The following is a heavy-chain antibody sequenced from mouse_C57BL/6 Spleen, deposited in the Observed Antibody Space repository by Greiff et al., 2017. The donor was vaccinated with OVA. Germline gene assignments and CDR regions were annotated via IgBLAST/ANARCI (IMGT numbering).Heavy chain of an antibody. CDR3: ERAMGSTDGYFGV. CDR1: GYTFTSYW. Sequence: QVQLQQPGAELVKPGASVTLSCKASGYTFTSYWMHWVKQRPGQGLEWIGMLHPNSGSTHYNEKFKSKATLTVDKSSSTAYMPLSSLTSEYSAVYDYERAMGSTDGYFGVWGTGTTVTVSS. D-gene: IGHD5-1*01. V-gene: IGHV1-64*01. J-gene: IGHJ1*03. CDR2: LHPNSGST.